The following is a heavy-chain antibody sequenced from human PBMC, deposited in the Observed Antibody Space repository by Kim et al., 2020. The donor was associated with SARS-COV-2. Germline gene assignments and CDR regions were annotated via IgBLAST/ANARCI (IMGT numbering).Heavy chain of an antibody. D-gene: IGHD2-15*01. Sequence: GETIYAQKFQGRVTMTEDTSTDTAYMELSSLRSEDTAVYYCATEGLPFDYWGQGTLVTVSS. J-gene: IGHJ4*02. CDR3: ATEGLPFDY. CDR2: GET. V-gene: IGHV1-24*01.